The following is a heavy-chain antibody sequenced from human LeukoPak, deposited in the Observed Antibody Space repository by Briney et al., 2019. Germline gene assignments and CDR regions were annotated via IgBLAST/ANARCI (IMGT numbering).Heavy chain of an antibody. CDR2: ISVYNGNT. CDR3: ARTCSSSSCYMVH. V-gene: IGHV1-18*01. CDR1: GYTFANFG. Sequence: ASVKVSCKASGYTFANFGITWVRQAPGQGLEWMGWISVYNGNTNYAQNLQGRVTLTTDASTSTAYMELRSLRSDDTALYYCARTCSSSSCYMVHWGQGTLVTVSS. D-gene: IGHD2-2*02. J-gene: IGHJ4*02.